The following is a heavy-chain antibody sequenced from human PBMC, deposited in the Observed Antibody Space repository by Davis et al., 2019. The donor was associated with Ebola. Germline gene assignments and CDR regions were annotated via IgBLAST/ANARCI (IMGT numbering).Heavy chain of an antibody. CDR1: GFTFSIYA. J-gene: IGHJ4*02. V-gene: IGHV3-23*01. CDR2: ISGSGGST. D-gene: IGHD2-2*01. Sequence: PGGSLRLSCAASGFTFSIYAMTWVRQAPGKGLEWVSGISGSGGSTFYADSVKGRFTISRDNSKNTLHLQMNSLRGDDTAVYYCARARDCDSSSCYGVSDSWGQGTLVTVSS. CDR3: ARARDCDSSSCYGVSDS.